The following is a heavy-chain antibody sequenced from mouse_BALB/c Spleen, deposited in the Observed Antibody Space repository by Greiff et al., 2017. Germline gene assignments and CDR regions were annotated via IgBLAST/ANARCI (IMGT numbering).Heavy chain of an antibody. CDR3: AREIDDYDWFAY. V-gene: IGHV2-2*02. Sequence: VQLKQSGPGLVQPSQSLSITCTVSGFSLTSYGVHWVRQSPGKGLEWLGVIWSGGSTDYNAAFISRLSISKDNSKSQVFFKMNSLQANDTAIYYCAREIDDYDWFAYWGQGTLVTVSA. J-gene: IGHJ3*01. CDR1: GFSLTSYG. CDR2: IWSGGST. D-gene: IGHD2-4*01.